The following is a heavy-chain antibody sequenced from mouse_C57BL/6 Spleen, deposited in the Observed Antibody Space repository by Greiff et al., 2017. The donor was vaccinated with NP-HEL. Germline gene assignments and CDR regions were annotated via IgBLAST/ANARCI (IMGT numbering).Heavy chain of an antibody. CDR3: ARSYLLSGYYAMDY. Sequence: QVQLKQPGAELVKPGASVKMSCKASGYTFTSYWITWVKQRPGQGLEWIGDIYPGSGSTNYNEKFKSKATLTVDTSSSTAYMQLSSLTSEDSAVYYCARSYLLSGYYAMDYWGQGTSVTVSS. CDR1: GYTFTSYW. V-gene: IGHV1-55*01. CDR2: IYPGSGST. J-gene: IGHJ4*01. D-gene: IGHD2-10*01.